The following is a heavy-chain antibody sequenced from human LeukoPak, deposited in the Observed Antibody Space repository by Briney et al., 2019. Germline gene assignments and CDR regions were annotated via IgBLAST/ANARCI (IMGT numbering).Heavy chain of an antibody. CDR3: AKAGGYYGSGSSLYFDY. CDR1: GFTFSSYA. CDR2: ISGSGGST. D-gene: IGHD3-10*01. J-gene: IGHJ4*02. Sequence: QPGGSLRLSCAASGFTFSSYAMSWVRQAPGKGLEWVSAISGSGGSTYYADSVKGRFTISRDNSKNTLYLQMNSLRAEDTAVYYCAKAGGYYGSGSSLYFDYWGQGTLVTVSS. V-gene: IGHV3-23*01.